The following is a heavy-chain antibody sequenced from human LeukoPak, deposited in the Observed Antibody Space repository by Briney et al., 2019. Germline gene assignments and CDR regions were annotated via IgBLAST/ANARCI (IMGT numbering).Heavy chain of an antibody. CDR2: ISSSSSYI. J-gene: IGHJ3*02. V-gene: IGHV3-21*01. CDR3: ARGRVGQWLVDAFDI. CDR1: GFTFSSYT. D-gene: IGHD6-19*01. Sequence: PGGSLRLSCAASGFTFSSYTMNWVRQAPGKGLEWVSSISSSSSYIYHADSVKGRFTVSRVNAKNSLYLQMNSLRAEDTAVYYCARGRVGQWLVDAFDIWGQGTMVTVSS.